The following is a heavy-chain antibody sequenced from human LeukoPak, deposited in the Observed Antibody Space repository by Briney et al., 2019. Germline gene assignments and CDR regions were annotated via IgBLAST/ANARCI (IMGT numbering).Heavy chain of an antibody. V-gene: IGHV4-59*01. J-gene: IGHJ3*02. D-gene: IGHD1-26*01. CDR1: GGSISSYY. CDR3: ARYIVSYPHDAFDI. Sequence: KPSETLSLTCTVSGGSISSYYRSWIRQPPGKGLEWIGYIYYSVSTSYNTSLKSRVTISVDTSKKQFSLKLSSVTAADTAFYYCARYIVSYPHDAFDIWGQGTMVTVSS. CDR2: IYYSVST.